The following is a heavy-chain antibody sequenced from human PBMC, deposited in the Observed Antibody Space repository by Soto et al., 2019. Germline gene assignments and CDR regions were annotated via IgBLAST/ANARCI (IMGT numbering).Heavy chain of an antibody. CDR1: GFPFSIHW. J-gene: IGHJ4*02. Sequence: EMHLVESGGGLVQPGGSLRLSCAASGFPFSIHWMNWVRQAPGKGLEWVANLNQNGREKYYVDSVKGRFTISRDNAKNSRSLQMNSLRAEDTAVYYCAGGSYWGQGTLVTVSS. CDR3: AGGSY. V-gene: IGHV3-7*01. CDR2: LNQNGREK.